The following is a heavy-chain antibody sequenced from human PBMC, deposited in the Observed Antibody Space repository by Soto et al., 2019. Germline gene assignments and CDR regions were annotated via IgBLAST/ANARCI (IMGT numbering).Heavy chain of an antibody. J-gene: IGHJ3*01. D-gene: IGHD3-3*01. CDR1: GGTFSTYI. Sequence: QVQLVQSGAEVRKPGSSVKVSCKAPGGTFSTYIISWVRQAPGQGLEWMGRIIPIPDITNYAQKFQGRVTVTANSSTRTAYMELTSLISEDTAVYYCARDRITTRGDAFDLWGQGTMVTVSS. V-gene: IGHV1-69*08. CDR2: IIPIPDIT. CDR3: ARDRITTRGDAFDL.